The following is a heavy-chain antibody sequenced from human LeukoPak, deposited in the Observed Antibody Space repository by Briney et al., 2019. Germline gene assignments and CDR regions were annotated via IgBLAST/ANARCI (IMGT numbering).Heavy chain of an antibody. J-gene: IGHJ6*02. CDR1: VYTFTSYG. D-gene: IGHD2-2*01. V-gene: IGHV1-18*01. CDR3: ARELRDIVVVPLVYYYGMDV. Sequence: ASVKVSCKSSVYTFTSYGISWVRQAPGQGLEWMGWINAYNGNTNYAQKLQGRVTMTTDTSTSTAYMELRSLRSDDTAVYYCARELRDIVVVPLVYYYGMDVWGQGTTVTVSS. CDR2: INAYNGNT.